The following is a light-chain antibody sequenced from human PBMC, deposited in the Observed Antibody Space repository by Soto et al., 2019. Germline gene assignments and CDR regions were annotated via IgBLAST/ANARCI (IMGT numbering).Light chain of an antibody. V-gene: IGLV2-14*01. J-gene: IGLJ3*02. CDR2: EVS. CDR1: SSDIGGYNY. Sequence: QSVLTQPASVSGSPGQSITISCTGTSSDIGGYNYVSWYQQHPGKAPKLIIYEVSNRPSGISSRFSGSRSGNTASLTISGLQPEDEGDYYCSAYTARSTLVFGGGTKLTVL. CDR3: SAYTARSTLV.